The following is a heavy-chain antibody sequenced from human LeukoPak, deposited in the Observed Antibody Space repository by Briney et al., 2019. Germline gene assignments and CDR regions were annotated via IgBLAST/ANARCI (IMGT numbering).Heavy chain of an antibody. Sequence: GGSLRLSCAASGFTFSNYWMSWVRQAPGKGLEWVANIKQDGSETYYVDSVKGRFIISRDNAKNSLYLQMNSLRAEDTAVYYCARDHYDFWSGYYWFDYWGQGTLVTVSS. CDR1: GFTFSNYW. V-gene: IGHV3-7*01. CDR2: IKQDGSET. CDR3: ARDHYDFWSGYYWFDY. J-gene: IGHJ4*02. D-gene: IGHD3-3*01.